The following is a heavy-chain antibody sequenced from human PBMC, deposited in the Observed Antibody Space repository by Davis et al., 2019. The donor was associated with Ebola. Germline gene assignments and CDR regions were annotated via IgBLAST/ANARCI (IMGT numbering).Heavy chain of an antibody. D-gene: IGHD1-14*01. Sequence: ASVKVSCKTSGFTFTDYFLHWVRQAPGQGLEWMGRIYTYNGATNFADKFQGRVTMTTDTSITTAYMELSSLNSDDTAMYYCARPILPEVTHCGVDYWGQGTLVTVSS. CDR2: IYTYNGAT. J-gene: IGHJ4*02. CDR3: ARPILPEVTHCGVDY. V-gene: IGHV1-2*06. CDR1: GFTFTDYF.